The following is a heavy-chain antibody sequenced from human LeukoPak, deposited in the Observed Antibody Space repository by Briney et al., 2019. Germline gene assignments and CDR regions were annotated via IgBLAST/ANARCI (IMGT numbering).Heavy chain of an antibody. CDR3: ASGWSGYYNYYYYMDV. CDR1: GFTFSDYY. D-gene: IGHD3-3*01. V-gene: IGHV3-11*04. CDR2: ISSSGSTI. J-gene: IGHJ6*03. Sequence: GGSLRLSCAASGFTFSDYYMSWIRQAPGNGLEWVSYISSSGSTIYYADSVKGRFTISRDNAKNSLYLQMNSLRAEDTAVYYCASGWSGYYNYYYYMDVWGKGTTVTVSS.